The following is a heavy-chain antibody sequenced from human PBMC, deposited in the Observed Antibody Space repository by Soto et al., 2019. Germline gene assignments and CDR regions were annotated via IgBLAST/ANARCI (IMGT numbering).Heavy chain of an antibody. CDR1: GFAFSSCW. CDR2: IKQDGSEK. Sequence: PWGSLRLSCATSGFAFSSCWMSWVRQAPGKGLEWVPNIKQDGSEKYDVDSVKGRFTISRDNAKKSRNLQMHSQRAEDTALYYCVRAPDSGYGDYYFDYWGRGSLVAVAS. J-gene: IGHJ4*02. V-gene: IGHV3-7*03. D-gene: IGHD4-17*01. CDR3: VRAPDSGYGDYYFDY.